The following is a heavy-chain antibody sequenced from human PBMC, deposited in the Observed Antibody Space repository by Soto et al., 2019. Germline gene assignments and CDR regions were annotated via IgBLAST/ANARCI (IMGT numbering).Heavy chain of an antibody. D-gene: IGHD3-3*01. CDR3: ATLGRLRFRFDY. CDR2: IYYSGST. CDR1: GGSISSSSYY. Sequence: QLQLQESGPGLVKPSETLSLTCTVSGGSISSSSYYWGWIRQPPGKGLEWIGSIYYSGSTYYNPSLKRRVTICVDTSKNQFSLKLSSVTAADTAVYYCATLGRLRFRFDYWGQGTLVTVSS. V-gene: IGHV4-39*01. J-gene: IGHJ4*02.